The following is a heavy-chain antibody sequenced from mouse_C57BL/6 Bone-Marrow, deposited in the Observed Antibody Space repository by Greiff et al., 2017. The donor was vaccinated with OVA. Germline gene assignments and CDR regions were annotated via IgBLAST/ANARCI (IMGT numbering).Heavy chain of an antibody. CDR2: IDPSDSYT. CDR1: GYTFTSYW. D-gene: IGHD1-1*01. Sequence: QVQLQQSGAELVKPGASVKLSCKASGYTFTSYWMQWVKQRPGQGLEWIGEIDPSDSYTNYNQKFKGKATLTVDTSSSTAYMQLSSLTSEDSAVYYCARRRYGSTDYWGQGTTLTVSS. CDR3: ARRRYGSTDY. J-gene: IGHJ2*01. V-gene: IGHV1-50*01.